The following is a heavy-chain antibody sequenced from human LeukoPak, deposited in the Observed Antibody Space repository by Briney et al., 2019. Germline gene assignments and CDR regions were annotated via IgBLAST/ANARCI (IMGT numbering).Heavy chain of an antibody. D-gene: IGHD4-17*01. J-gene: IGHJ4*02. Sequence: SETLSLTCTVSGGSISSYYWSWIRQPAGKGLEWIGRIYTSGSTNYNPSLKSRVTMSVDTSKNQFSLKLSSVTAADTAVYYCARQGYGDEGQTLEVVYWGQGTLVTVSS. CDR3: ARQGYGDEGQTLEVVY. CDR2: IYTSGST. V-gene: IGHV4-4*07. CDR1: GGSISSYY.